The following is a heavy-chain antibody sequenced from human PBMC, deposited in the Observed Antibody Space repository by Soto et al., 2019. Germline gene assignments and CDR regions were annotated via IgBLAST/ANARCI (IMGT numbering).Heavy chain of an antibody. D-gene: IGHD6-13*01. Sequence: PGGSLRLSCAASGFTFSSYAMSWVRQAPGKGLEWVSAISGSGGSTYYADSVKGRFTISRDNSKNTLYLQVNSLRAEDTAVYYCAKRHSSSWYYFDYWGQGTLVTVSS. CDR2: ISGSGGST. CDR3: AKRHSSSWYYFDY. J-gene: IGHJ4*02. V-gene: IGHV3-23*01. CDR1: GFTFSSYA.